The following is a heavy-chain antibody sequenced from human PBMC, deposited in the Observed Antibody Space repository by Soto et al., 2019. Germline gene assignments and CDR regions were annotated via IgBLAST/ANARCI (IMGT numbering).Heavy chain of an antibody. Sequence: ASVKVSCKASGYTFTSYGISWVRQAPGQGLEWMGWISAYNGNTNYAQKLQGRVTMTTDTSTSTAYMELRSLRSDDTAVYYCARDLGGYGDYDWIVDYWGQGTLVTVSS. CDR3: ARDLGGYGDYDWIVDY. V-gene: IGHV1-18*01. CDR1: GYTFTSYG. D-gene: IGHD4-17*01. J-gene: IGHJ4*02. CDR2: ISAYNGNT.